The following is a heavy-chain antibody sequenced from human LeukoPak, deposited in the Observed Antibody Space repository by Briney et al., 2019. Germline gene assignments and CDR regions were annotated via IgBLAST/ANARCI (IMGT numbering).Heavy chain of an antibody. Sequence: GGSLRLSCAASGFTFSSYEMNWVRQAPGKGLEWVSYISSSGSTIYYADSVKGRFTISRDNAKNSLYLQMNSLRAEDTAVYYCARVLRYCSGGNCYSGGLGYMDVWGKGTMVTVSS. CDR2: ISSSGSTI. CDR3: ARVLRYCSGGNCYSGGLGYMDV. CDR1: GFTFSSYE. D-gene: IGHD2-15*01. V-gene: IGHV3-48*03. J-gene: IGHJ6*03.